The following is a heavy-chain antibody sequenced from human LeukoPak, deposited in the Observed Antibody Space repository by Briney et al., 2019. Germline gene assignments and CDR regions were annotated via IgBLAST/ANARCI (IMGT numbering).Heavy chain of an antibody. D-gene: IGHD2-2*01. CDR3: ARLCCSSTSCYFDY. V-gene: IGHV1-3*01. CDR2: INAGNGNT. CDR1: GYTFTSYA. J-gene: IGHJ4*02. Sequence: ASVKVSFKASGYTFTSYAMHWVRQAPGQRLEWMGWINAGNGNTKYSQKFQGRVTITRDTSASTAYMELSSLRSEDTAVYYCARLCCSSTSCYFDYWGQGTLVTVSS.